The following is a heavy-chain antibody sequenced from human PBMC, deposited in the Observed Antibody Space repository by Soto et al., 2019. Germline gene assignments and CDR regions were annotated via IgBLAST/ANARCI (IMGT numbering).Heavy chain of an antibody. Sequence: QPEESLRLSCAASGFTVSSNYMSWVRQAPGKGLEWVSVIYSGSSTCYADSVKGRFTISRDNSKNTLYLQMNSLRAEDTAVYYCAREHREWLTTRYGMDVWGQGTTVTVSS. D-gene: IGHD3-3*01. CDR2: IYSGSST. CDR3: AREHREWLTTRYGMDV. CDR1: GFTVSSNY. V-gene: IGHV3-53*01. J-gene: IGHJ6*02.